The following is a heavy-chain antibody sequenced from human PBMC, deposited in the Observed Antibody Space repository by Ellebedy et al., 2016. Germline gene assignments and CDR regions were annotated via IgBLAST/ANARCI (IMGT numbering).Heavy chain of an antibody. Sequence: GESLKISXAASGFTFSSYAMHWVRQAPGKGLEWVAVISYDGSNKYYADSVKGRFTISRDNSKNTLYLQMNSLRAEDTAVYYCARDLKLDPYCGGDCYSYYYYGMDVWGQGTTVTVSS. J-gene: IGHJ6*02. V-gene: IGHV3-30-3*01. CDR3: ARDLKLDPYCGGDCYSYYYYGMDV. CDR1: GFTFSSYA. D-gene: IGHD2-21*02. CDR2: ISYDGSNK.